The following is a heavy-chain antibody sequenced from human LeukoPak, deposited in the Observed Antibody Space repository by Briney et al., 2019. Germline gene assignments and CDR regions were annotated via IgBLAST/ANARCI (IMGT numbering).Heavy chain of an antibody. CDR3: AGDNYGDFETPPYYFDY. D-gene: IGHD4-17*01. V-gene: IGHV3-7*01. CDR1: GFTFSSYW. J-gene: IGHJ4*02. Sequence: GGSLRLSCAASGFTFSSYWMSWVRQAPGKGLEWVANIKQDGSEKYYVDSVKGRFTISRDNAKNSLYLQMNSLRAEDTAVYYCAGDNYGDFETPPYYFDYWGQGTLVTVSS. CDR2: IKQDGSEK.